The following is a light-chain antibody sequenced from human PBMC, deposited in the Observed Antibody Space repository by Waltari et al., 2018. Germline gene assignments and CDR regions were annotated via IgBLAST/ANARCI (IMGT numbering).Light chain of an antibody. V-gene: IGKV3-20*01. J-gene: IGKJ1*01. Sequence: EIMLTQSPGTLSFSPGERATLSCRASQSISKYLAWYQQKPGQPPRRLIYDASSRATGIPDRFSGSGSGTDFSLTISRLEPEDFAVYYCQKYGTLPATFGQGTKVEIK. CDR3: QKYGTLPAT. CDR1: QSISKY. CDR2: DAS.